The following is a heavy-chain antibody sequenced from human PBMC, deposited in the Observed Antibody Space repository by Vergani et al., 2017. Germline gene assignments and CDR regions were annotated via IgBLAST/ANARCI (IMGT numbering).Heavy chain of an antibody. CDR2: ISGSGGST. CDR3: AKTSAYYYGSSGYYLDY. D-gene: IGHD3-22*01. CDR1: GFTFSSYA. V-gene: IGHV3-23*01. J-gene: IGHJ4*02. Sequence: EVQLLESGGGLVQPGGSLRLSCAASGFTFSSYAMSWVRQAPGKGLEWVSAISGSGGSTYYADSVKGRFTISRDNSKNTLYLQMNSLRAEDTAVYYCAKTSAYYYGSSGYYLDYWGQGTLVTVSS.